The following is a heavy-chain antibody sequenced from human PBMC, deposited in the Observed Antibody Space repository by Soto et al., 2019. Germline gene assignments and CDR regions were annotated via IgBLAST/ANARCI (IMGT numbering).Heavy chain of an antibody. Sequence: SVKVSCKASGDTFSSYAISWVRQAPGQGLEWMGGIIPIFGTANYAQKFQGRVTITADESTSTAYMELSSLRSEDTAVYYCARVIYSSSWYVGNWFDPWGQGTLVTVSS. CDR2: IIPIFGTA. V-gene: IGHV1-69*13. CDR3: ARVIYSSSWYVGNWFDP. CDR1: GDTFSSYA. D-gene: IGHD6-13*01. J-gene: IGHJ5*02.